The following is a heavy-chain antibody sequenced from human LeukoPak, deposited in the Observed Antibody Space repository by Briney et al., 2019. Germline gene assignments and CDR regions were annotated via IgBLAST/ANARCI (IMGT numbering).Heavy chain of an antibody. D-gene: IGHD3-16*01. V-gene: IGHV3-23*01. J-gene: IGHJ4*02. CDR3: ANGGGGF. CDR1: RFTFSSYV. CDR2: ITGSGTGT. Sequence: GGSLRLSCAASRFTFSSYVMSWVRQAPGKGLEWVSSITGSGTGTFYADSVRGRFTISRDNSKKTVYLQMNSLRAEDTAVYYCANGGGGFWGQGTLVTVST.